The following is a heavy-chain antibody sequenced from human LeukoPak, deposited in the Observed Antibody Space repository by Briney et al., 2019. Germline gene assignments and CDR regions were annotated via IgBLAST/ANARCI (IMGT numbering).Heavy chain of an antibody. CDR3: TRRVGGTPDY. V-gene: IGHV3-23*01. Sequence: GGSLRLSCAASGFTFSSYVMTWVRQAPGAGLEWVSAVGTHSTSTDYSDSVKGRFTISGDDSKNTVFLQMTSLRVEDTALYYCTRRVGGTPDYWGLGTLVTVSS. CDR2: VGTHSTST. J-gene: IGHJ4*02. D-gene: IGHD1-26*01. CDR1: GFTFSSYV.